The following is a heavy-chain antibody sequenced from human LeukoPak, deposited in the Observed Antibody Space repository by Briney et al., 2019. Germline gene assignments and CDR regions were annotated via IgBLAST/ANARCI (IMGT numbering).Heavy chain of an antibody. Sequence: GASVKVSCKVSGYTLTELSMHWVRQAPGKGLEWMGGFDPEDGETIYAQKFQGRVTMTEDTSTDTAYMELSSLRSEDTAVYYCATLPEKRWLPPQDYYFDYWGQGTLVTVSS. CDR1: GYTLTELS. V-gene: IGHV1-24*01. D-gene: IGHD5-24*01. CDR3: ATLPEKRWLPPQDYYFDY. J-gene: IGHJ4*02. CDR2: FDPEDGET.